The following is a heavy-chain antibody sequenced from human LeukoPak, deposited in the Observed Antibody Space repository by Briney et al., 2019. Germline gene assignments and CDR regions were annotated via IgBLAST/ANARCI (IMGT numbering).Heavy chain of an antibody. Sequence: SETVSLTCTVSGGSISSYYWSWIRQPPGKGLEWIGYIYYSGSTNYNPSLKSRVTISVDTSKNQFSLKLSSVTAADTAVYYCARGGWLFPSDAFDIWGQGTMVTVSS. CDR1: GGSISSYY. CDR2: IYYSGST. CDR3: ARGGWLFPSDAFDI. V-gene: IGHV4-59*01. J-gene: IGHJ3*02. D-gene: IGHD3-22*01.